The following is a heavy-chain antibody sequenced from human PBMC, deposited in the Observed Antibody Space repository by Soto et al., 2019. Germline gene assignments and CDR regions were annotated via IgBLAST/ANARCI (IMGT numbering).Heavy chain of an antibody. V-gene: IGHV4-39*01. Sequence: SETRSLTCSVYGGSISSSSYHWGWMRQPPGKGLEWIGTISYSGSTYYNPSLKSLVTISVDTSKNQFSLRLNSVTGAATAVYYCERRPYYDILTGYYSDYWGQGTLVTVSS. D-gene: IGHD3-9*01. CDR3: ERRPYYDILTGYYSDY. CDR1: GGSISSSSYH. CDR2: ISYSGST. J-gene: IGHJ4*02.